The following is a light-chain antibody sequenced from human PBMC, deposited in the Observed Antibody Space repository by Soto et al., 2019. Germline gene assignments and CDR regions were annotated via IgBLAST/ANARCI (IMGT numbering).Light chain of an antibody. J-gene: IGKJ5*01. CDR1: QDIGTY. CDR3: QQYNTWPPIT. V-gene: IGKV1-8*01. CDR2: DAS. Sequence: AIRMTQSPSSFSSSTGDRVSITCRATQDIGTYLAWYQQIPGKAPKLLIYDASTLQTGVPSRFSGSGSGTDFTLTISSLQSEDFAVYYCQQYNTWPPITFGQGTRLEIK.